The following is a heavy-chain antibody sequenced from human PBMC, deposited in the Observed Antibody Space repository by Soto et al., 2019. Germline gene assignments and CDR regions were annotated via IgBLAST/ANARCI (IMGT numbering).Heavy chain of an antibody. CDR1: GGAVTAYY. CDR3: ARDEYYDSNNWFDH. J-gene: IGHJ5*02. Sequence: SETLSLTCTVSGGAVTAYYWSWIRQPVGEGLQWIGRVYSTGSTDYNPSLRSRVTMSVGTSQNQFFLRLSSVTAADTAVYYCARDEYYDSNNWFDHWGQGIFVTVSS. D-gene: IGHD3-22*01. CDR2: VYSTGST. V-gene: IGHV4-4*07.